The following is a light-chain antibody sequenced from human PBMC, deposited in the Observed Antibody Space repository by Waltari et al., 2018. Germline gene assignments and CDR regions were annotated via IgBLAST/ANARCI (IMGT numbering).Light chain of an antibody. CDR2: GNT. J-gene: IGLJ3*02. CDR3: HSYDIGLTAWV. V-gene: IGLV1-40*01. Sequence: QSVLTQPPSVSGAPGQRVTISCTGSSSNTGPGYQSQWYQQLPGSAPKLLMFGNTNRPSGVPDRFSGSKSGASASLAITGLQAEDEAVYYCHSYDIGLTAWVFGGGTKLTVL. CDR1: SSNTGPGYQ.